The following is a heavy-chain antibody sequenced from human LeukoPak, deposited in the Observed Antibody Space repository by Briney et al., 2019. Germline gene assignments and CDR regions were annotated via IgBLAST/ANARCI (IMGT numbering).Heavy chain of an antibody. V-gene: IGHV1-24*01. J-gene: IGHJ4*02. D-gene: IGHD3-10*01. CDR1: GYTFTGYY. Sequence: GASVKVSCKASGYTFTGYYMHWVRQAPGKGLEWMGGFDPEDGETIYAQKFQGRVTMTEDTSTDTAYMELSSLRSEDTAVYYCATVPLSGSGSIWDQGTLVTVSS. CDR2: FDPEDGET. CDR3: ATVPLSGSGSI.